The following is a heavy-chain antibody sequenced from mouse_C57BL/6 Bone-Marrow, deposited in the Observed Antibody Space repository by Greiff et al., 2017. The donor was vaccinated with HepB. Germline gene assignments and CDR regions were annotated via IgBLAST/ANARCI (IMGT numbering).Heavy chain of an antibody. CDR2: IYPGDGDT. D-gene: IGHD2-5*01. Sequence: VQLQHSGAELVKPGASVKISCKASGYAFSSYWMNWVKQRPGKGLEWIGQIYPGDGDTNYNGKFKGKATLTADKSSSTAYMQLSSLTSEDSAVYFCGAHSNYYAMDYWGQGTSVTVSS. J-gene: IGHJ4*01. V-gene: IGHV1-80*01. CDR3: GAHSNYYAMDY. CDR1: GYAFSSYW.